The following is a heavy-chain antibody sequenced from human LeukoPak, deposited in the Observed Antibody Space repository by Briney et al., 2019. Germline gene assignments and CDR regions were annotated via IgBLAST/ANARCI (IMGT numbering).Heavy chain of an antibody. CDR2: IYYSGST. Sequence: SETLSLTCAVSGGSISSNSYYWGWIRQPPGKGLEWIGSIYYSGSTYYNPSLKSRVTISVDTSKNQFSLKLSSVTAADTAVYYCARSLYGDYPTYYFDYWGQGTLVTVSS. V-gene: IGHV4-39*01. J-gene: IGHJ4*02. CDR3: ARSLYGDYPTYYFDY. D-gene: IGHD4-17*01. CDR1: GGSISSNSYY.